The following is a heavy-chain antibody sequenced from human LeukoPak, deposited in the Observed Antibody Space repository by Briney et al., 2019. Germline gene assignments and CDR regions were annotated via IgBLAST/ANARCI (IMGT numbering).Heavy chain of an antibody. CDR1: GGTFSSYA. J-gene: IGHJ4*02. CDR2: IIPIFGTA. V-gene: IGHV1-69*13. CDR3: ARDDDRGYCSSTSCPLDLDY. Sequence: GASVKVSCKASGGTFSSYAISWVRQAPGQGLEWMGGIIPIFGTANYAQKFQGRVTITADESTSTAYMELSSLRSEDTAVYYCARDDDRGYCSSTSCPLDLDYWGQGTLVTVSS. D-gene: IGHD2-2*01.